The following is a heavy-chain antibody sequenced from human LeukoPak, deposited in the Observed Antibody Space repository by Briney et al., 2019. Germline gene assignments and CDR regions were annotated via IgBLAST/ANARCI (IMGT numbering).Heavy chain of an antibody. CDR3: ARDRRDCSGGSCYSDY. D-gene: IGHD2-15*01. CDR2: IRAYNGNT. J-gene: IGHJ4*02. V-gene: IGHV1-18*01. CDR1: GYTFTSYG. Sequence: ASVKVSCKASGYTFTSYGISWVRQAPGQGLEWMGWIRAYNGNTNYAQKLQGRVTMTTDTSTSTAYMELRSLRSDDTAVYYCARDRRDCSGGSCYSDYWGQGTLVTVSS.